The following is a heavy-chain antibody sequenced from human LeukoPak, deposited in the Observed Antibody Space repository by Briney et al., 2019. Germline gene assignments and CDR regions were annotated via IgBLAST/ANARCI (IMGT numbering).Heavy chain of an antibody. CDR2: IYHSGST. CDR1: GYSISSGYY. J-gene: IGHJ3*02. V-gene: IGHV4-38-2*02. Sequence: SETLSLTCTVSGYSISSGYYWGWIRQPPGKGLEWIGSIYHSGSTYYNPPLRSRVTISVDTSKNQFSLKLRSVTAADTAVYYCARDPGDYSNYVWGAFDIWRQETMVTVSS. D-gene: IGHD4-11*01. CDR3: ARDPGDYSNYVWGAFDI.